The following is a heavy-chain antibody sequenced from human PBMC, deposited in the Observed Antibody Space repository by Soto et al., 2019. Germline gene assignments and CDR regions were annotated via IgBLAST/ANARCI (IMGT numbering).Heavy chain of an antibody. D-gene: IGHD3-3*01. CDR2: IYYSGST. CDR1: GGSISSYY. J-gene: IGHJ5*02. CDR3: ARDRGDYDFWSGNKGRFDP. Sequence: QVQLQESGPGLVKPSETLSLTCTVSGGSISSYYWSWIRQPPGQGLEWIGYIYYSGSTNYNPSLKSRVTISVDTSKNQFSLKLSSVTAADTAVYYCARDRGDYDFWSGNKGRFDPWGQGTLVTVSS. V-gene: IGHV4-59*01.